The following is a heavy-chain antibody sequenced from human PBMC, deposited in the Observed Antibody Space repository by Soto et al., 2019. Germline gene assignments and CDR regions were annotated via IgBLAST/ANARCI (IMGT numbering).Heavy chain of an antibody. CDR1: GDSVSSNSAA. CDR2: TYRSKWYN. D-gene: IGHD1-26*01. Sequence: QVQLQQSGPGLVKPSQTLSVTCGISGDSVSSNSAAWNWLRQSPSRGLEWLGRTYRSKWYNDYAVSVESRITINPDTSKNHFSLQLNFVTPEDTAVYFCARGEQYSGRIFDYWGQGTLVTVSS. V-gene: IGHV6-1*01. CDR3: ARGEQYSGRIFDY. J-gene: IGHJ4*02.